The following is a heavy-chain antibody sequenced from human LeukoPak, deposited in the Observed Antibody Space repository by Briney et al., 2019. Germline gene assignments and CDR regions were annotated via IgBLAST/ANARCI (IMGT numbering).Heavy chain of an antibody. J-gene: IGHJ6*03. Sequence: ASVNVSCKASGYTFTSYGISWVRQAPGQGLEWMGWISAYNGNTNYAQKLQGRVTMTTDTSTSTAYMELRSLRSDDTAVYYCARDRCSGGSCDNYYYYIDVCGKGTTVTVSS. CDR3: ARDRCSGGSCDNYYYYIDV. CDR2: ISAYNGNT. V-gene: IGHV1-18*01. CDR1: GYTFTSYG. D-gene: IGHD2-15*01.